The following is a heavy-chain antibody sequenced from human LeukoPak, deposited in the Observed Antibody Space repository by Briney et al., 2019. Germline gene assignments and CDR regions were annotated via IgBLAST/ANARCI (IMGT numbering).Heavy chain of an antibody. Sequence: ASVKVSCKPSGYSLNAYFIHWVRQAPGQGLEWMGWINPNSGGTHYAQKFQGRVTMTRDTSISTAYMELYRLKSDVTAFYYCTRGGLVGVTEFHSWGQGTLVTVSS. CDR3: TRGGLVGVTEFHS. J-gene: IGHJ4*02. D-gene: IGHD1-26*01. CDR1: GYSLNAYF. V-gene: IGHV1-2*02. CDR2: INPNSGGT.